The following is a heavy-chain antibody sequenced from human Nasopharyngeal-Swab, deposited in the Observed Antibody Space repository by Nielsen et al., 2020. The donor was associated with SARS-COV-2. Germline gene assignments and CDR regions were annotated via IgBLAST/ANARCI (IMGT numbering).Heavy chain of an antibody. D-gene: IGHD3-10*01. CDR1: GFTFRDYW. Sequence: GGSMRPSCVASGFTFRDYWMSWVRQAPAKGLEWVASIKQDGSEKNYVDSVKGRFTISRDNAKNSLFPQMDCLRTEDTAFYYCARVGGRNSPMGSWGQGTLVTVSS. CDR2: IKQDGSEK. J-gene: IGHJ4*02. CDR3: ARVGGRNSPMGS. V-gene: IGHV3-7*01.